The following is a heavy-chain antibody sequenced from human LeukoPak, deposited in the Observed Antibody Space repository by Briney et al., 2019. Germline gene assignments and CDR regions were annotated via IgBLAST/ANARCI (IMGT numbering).Heavy chain of an antibody. CDR3: ARVAPGYTYAYGAPYYFDN. J-gene: IGHJ4*02. CDR2: IYSGGIT. Sequence: GGSLRLSCVASGFTVSTNYMSWVRKAPGKGLEWVSVIYSGGITYYADSVKGRFTISRHDSKNTVYLQMNSLRAEDTALYYCARVAPGYTYAYGAPYYFDNWGQGTLVTVSS. V-gene: IGHV3-53*04. D-gene: IGHD5-18*01. CDR1: GFTVSTNY.